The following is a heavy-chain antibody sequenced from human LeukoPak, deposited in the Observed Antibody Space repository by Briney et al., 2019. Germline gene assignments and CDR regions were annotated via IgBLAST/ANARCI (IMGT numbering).Heavy chain of an antibody. V-gene: IGHV1-46*01. D-gene: IGHD1-26*01. CDR1: GYAFTNYY. CDR3: ARRNSHIGSYRPSYYFDY. CDR2: INPSGGST. Sequence: ASVTVSCTSSGYAFTNYYMHWVRQAPGQGLEWMGIINPSGGSTIYAQKFQGRVTMTRDTSTSTIYMELSRLRSEDTAVYYCARRNSHIGSYRPSYYFDYGGQGTLVTVSS. J-gene: IGHJ4*02.